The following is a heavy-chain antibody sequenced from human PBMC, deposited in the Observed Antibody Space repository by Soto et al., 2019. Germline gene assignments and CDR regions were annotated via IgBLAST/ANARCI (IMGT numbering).Heavy chain of an antibody. V-gene: IGHV4-34*01. CDR1: GGSFSGYY. Sequence: SETLSLTCAVYGGSFSGYYWSWIRQPPGKGLEWIGEINHSGSTNYNPSLKSRVTISVDTSKNQFSLKLSSVTAADTAVYYCARSVEMATIDKYYFDYWGQGTLVTVSS. J-gene: IGHJ4*02. D-gene: IGHD5-12*01. CDR3: ARSVEMATIDKYYFDY. CDR2: INHSGST.